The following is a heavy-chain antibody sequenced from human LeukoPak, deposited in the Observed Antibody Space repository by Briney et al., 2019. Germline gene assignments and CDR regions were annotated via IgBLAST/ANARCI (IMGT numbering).Heavy chain of an antibody. CDR3: TKAGIAVPATPVY. CDR2: ISSGGGTT. J-gene: IGHJ4*02. D-gene: IGHD6-19*01. V-gene: IGHV3-23*01. CDR1: GFTYSNYA. Sequence: GGSLRLSCAASGFTYSNYAMNWVRQAPGKGLEWVSGISSGGGTTYYADSVKGRFIISRDSSKNTLYLQMDSLRAEDTAVYYCTKAGIAVPATPVYWGQGTLVTVSS.